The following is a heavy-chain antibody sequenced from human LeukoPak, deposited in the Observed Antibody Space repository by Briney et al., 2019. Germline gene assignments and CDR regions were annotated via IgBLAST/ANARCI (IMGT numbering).Heavy chain of an antibody. Sequence: ASVKVSCKASGYTFTYFYIHWVRQAPGQGLEWMGVINPSGGSTSYAQKFQGRVTITADESTSTAYMELSSLRSEDTAVYYCARDVGPLRYPQEYYYYYMDVWGKGTTVTISS. V-gene: IGHV1-46*01. CDR3: ARDVGPLRYPQEYYYYYMDV. D-gene: IGHD3-9*01. J-gene: IGHJ6*03. CDR2: INPSGGST. CDR1: GYTFTYFY.